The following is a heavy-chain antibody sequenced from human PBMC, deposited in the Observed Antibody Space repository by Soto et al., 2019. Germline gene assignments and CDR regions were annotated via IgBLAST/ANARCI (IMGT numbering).Heavy chain of an antibody. J-gene: IGHJ4*02. CDR3: AHFLWFGELLSPPDY. CDR1: GFTFSSYG. CDR2: ISYDGSNK. Sequence: GSLRLSCAASGFTFSSYGMHWVRQAPGKGLEWVAVISYDGSNKYYADSVKGRFTISRDNSKNTLYLQMNSLRAEDTAVYYCAHFLWFGELLSPPDYWGQGTLVTVSS. V-gene: IGHV3-30*03. D-gene: IGHD3-10*01.